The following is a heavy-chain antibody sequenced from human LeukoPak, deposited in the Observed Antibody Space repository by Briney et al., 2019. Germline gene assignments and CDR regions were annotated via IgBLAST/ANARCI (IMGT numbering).Heavy chain of an antibody. CDR2: ISSSGSTI. Sequence: PPGGSLRLSCAASGFTFSSYEMNWVRQAPGKGLEWVSYISSSGSTIYYADSVKGRFTISRDNAKNSLYLQMNSLRAEDTAVYYCARGFIRNDYWGQGTLVTVFS. J-gene: IGHJ4*02. CDR1: GFTFSSYE. D-gene: IGHD3-16*01. V-gene: IGHV3-48*03. CDR3: ARGFIRNDY.